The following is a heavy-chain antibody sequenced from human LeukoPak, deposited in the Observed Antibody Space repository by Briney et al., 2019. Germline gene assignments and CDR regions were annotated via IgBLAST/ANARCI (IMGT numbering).Heavy chain of an antibody. D-gene: IGHD6-19*01. CDR2: VYTSGST. CDR3: ARNRYSSGWYGVLGY. CDR1: GGSISSGSYY. Sequence: SETLSLTCTVSGGSISSGSYYWSWIRQPAGKGLEWIGRVYTSGSTNYNPSLKSRVTISVDTSKNQFSLKLSSVTAADTAVYYCARNRYSSGWYGVLGYWGQGTLVTVSS. J-gene: IGHJ4*02. V-gene: IGHV4-61*02.